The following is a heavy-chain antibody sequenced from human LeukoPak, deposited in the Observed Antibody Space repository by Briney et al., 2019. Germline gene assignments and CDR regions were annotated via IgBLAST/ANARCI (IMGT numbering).Heavy chain of an antibody. D-gene: IGHD3-10*01. CDR2: ISAYNGNT. J-gene: IGHJ5*02. V-gene: IGHV1-18*04. Sequence: ASVKVSCKASGYTFTSYGISWVRQAPGQGLEWMGWISAYNGNTNYAQKLQGRVTMTTDTSTSTAYMELRSLRSDDTAVYYCARSFGFQVSNWFDPWGQGTLVTVSS. CDR1: GYTFTSYG. CDR3: ARSFGFQVSNWFDP.